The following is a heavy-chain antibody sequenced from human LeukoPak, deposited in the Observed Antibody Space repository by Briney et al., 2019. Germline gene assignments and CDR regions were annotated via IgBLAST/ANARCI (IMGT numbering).Heavy chain of an antibody. V-gene: IGHV3-30*04. CDR3: ERCRDIVVSNDAFDI. Sequence: GRPLRLSCAASGFTFSIYAMHWVRQAPGKGREWVAVISYDGSNKYYADSVKGRFTISRDNSKNTLYLQMNSLRAEDTALYYGERCRDIVVSNDAFDIWGQGTMVTVSS. CDR1: GFTFSIYA. D-gene: IGHD2-15*01. J-gene: IGHJ3*02. CDR2: ISYDGSNK.